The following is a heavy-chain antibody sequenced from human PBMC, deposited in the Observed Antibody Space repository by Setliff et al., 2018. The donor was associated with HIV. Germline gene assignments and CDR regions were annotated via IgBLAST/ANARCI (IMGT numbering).Heavy chain of an antibody. D-gene: IGHD3-22*01. Sequence: SETLSLTCAVYGETFSGYYWSWIRQTPGKGLEWIGEINHGGITNSNPSLKSRVTVSVDTSKNQFSLKVTSVTAADTAMYYCARHGTMYYYYSGAYPGIFDYWGQGTLVTVSS. CDR2: INHGGIT. CDR1: GETFSGYY. J-gene: IGHJ4*02. V-gene: IGHV4-34*01. CDR3: ARHGTMYYYYSGAYPGIFDY.